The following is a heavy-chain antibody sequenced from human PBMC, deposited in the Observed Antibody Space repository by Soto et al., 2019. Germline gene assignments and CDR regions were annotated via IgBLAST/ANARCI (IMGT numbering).Heavy chain of an antibody. D-gene: IGHD3-10*01. J-gene: IGHJ4*02. CDR3: ASFLTGYYYGSGSYYNAPPGY. CDR1: GFTFSDYY. V-gene: IGHV3-11*01. CDR2: ISSSGSTI. Sequence: GGSLRLSCAASGFTFSDYYMSWIRQAPGEGLEWVSYISSSGSTIYYADSVKGRFTISRDNAKNSLYLQMNSLRAEDTAVYYCASFLTGYYYGSGSYYNAPPGYWGQGTLVTVSS.